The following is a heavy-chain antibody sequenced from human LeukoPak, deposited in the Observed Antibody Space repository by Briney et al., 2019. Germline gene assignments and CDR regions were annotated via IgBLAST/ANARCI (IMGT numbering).Heavy chain of an antibody. D-gene: IGHD1-26*01. CDR1: GFTFSSFE. CDR2: ISPSGTTK. J-gene: IGHJ4*02. V-gene: IGHV3-48*03. CDR3: ARDKMGTGTWEFDY. Sequence: PGGSLRLSYAASGFTFSSFEMNWVRQAPGKGLEWLSYISPSGTTKYYADSVKGRFTISRDNAKKSLSLQMSSLRAEDTAVYYCARDKMGTGTWEFDYWGQGTLVTVSS.